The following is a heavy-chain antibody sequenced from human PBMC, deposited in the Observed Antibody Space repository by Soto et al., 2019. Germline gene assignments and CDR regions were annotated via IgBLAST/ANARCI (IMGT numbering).Heavy chain of an antibody. CDR3: ARTPDGYNRNDAFDI. J-gene: IGHJ3*02. CDR2: INPSGGST. V-gene: IGHV1-46*03. D-gene: IGHD5-12*01. CDR1: GYTFTSYY. Sequence: GASVKVSCKASGYTFTSYYMHWVRQAPGRGLEWMGIINPSGGSTSYAQKFQGRVTMTRDTSTSTVYMELSSLRSEDTAVYYCARTPDGYNRNDAFDIWGQGTMVTVSS.